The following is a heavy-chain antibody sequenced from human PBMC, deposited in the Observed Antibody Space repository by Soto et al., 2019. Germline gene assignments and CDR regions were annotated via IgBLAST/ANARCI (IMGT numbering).Heavy chain of an antibody. J-gene: IGHJ4*02. V-gene: IGHV1-69*13. CDR2: IIPIFGTA. Sequence: ASVKDSCKASGGTFSSYAISWVRQAPGQGLEWMGGIIPIFGTANYAQKFQGRVTITADESTITAYMELSSLRSEDTAVYYCARDKVGALLFDYWGQGTLVTVSS. CDR3: ARDKVGALLFDY. CDR1: GGTFSSYA. D-gene: IGHD3-16*01.